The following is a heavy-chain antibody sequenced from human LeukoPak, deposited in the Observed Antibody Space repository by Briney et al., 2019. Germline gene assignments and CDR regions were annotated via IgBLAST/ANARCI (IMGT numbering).Heavy chain of an antibody. CDR3: ARSGGSGFQLDS. V-gene: IGHV4-4*07. D-gene: IGHD1-26*01. Sequence: PSDTLSLTCIVSGGSIGSYYWSWIRQPAGTGLEWIGRSYTTGSTNYNPSLNSRVTMSLDTSKNQLSLNLGSGTAADTAVYYWARSGGSGFQLDSWGQGTLVTVSS. CDR1: GGSIGSYY. J-gene: IGHJ4*02. CDR2: SYTTGST.